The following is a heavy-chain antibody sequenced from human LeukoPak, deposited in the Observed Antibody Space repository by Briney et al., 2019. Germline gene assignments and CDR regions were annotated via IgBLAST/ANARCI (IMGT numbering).Heavy chain of an antibody. CDR3: ATQYCSSTSCYPYWVDY. D-gene: IGHD2-2*01. V-gene: IGHV1-18*01. Sequence: GASVKVSCKASGYTFTSYGISWVRQAPGQGLEWTGWISAYNGNTNYAQKLQGRVTMTTDTSTSTAYMELRSLRSDDTAVYYCATQYCSSTSCYPYWVDYWGQGTMVTVSS. CDR2: ISAYNGNT. CDR1: GYTFTSYG. J-gene: IGHJ4*02.